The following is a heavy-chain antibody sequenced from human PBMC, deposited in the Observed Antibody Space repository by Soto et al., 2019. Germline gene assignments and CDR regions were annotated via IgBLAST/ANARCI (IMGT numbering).Heavy chain of an antibody. D-gene: IGHD4-17*01. CDR2: IYYSGST. J-gene: IGHJ4*02. CDR3: ARGRGTVTTVTTHLDY. Sequence: QVQLQESDPGLVKPSQTLSLTCTVSGGSISSGGYYWSWIRQHPGKGLEWIGYIYYSGSTYYNPSLKSRVTISVDTSKNQFSLKLSSVTAADTAVYYCARGRGTVTTVTTHLDYWGQGTLVTVSS. CDR1: GGSISSGGYY. V-gene: IGHV4-31*03.